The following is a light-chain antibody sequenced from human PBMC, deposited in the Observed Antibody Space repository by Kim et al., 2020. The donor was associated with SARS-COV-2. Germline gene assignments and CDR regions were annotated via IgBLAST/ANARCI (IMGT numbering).Light chain of an antibody. J-gene: IGLJ1*01. CDR3: QSRDRGGSPYV. Sequence: SSELTQDPAVSVALGQTVRITCHGDSLSIYFATWYQQKPGQAPVVVIYGRNNRPTGIPDRFSGSSSGNTASLTITGTQAEDEAVYYCQSRDRGGSPYVFG. CDR2: GRN. V-gene: IGLV3-19*01. CDR1: SLSIYF.